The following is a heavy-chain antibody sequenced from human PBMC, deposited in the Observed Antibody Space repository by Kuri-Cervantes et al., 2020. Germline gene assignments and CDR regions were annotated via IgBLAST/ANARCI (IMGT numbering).Heavy chain of an antibody. CDR3: ARLRTRYCDSTSCYGDWFDP. J-gene: IGHJ5*02. CDR1: GYSISSGYY. D-gene: IGHD2-2*01. Sequence: SETLSLTCAVSGYSISSGYYWGWIRQPPGKGLEWIGSIYHSGSTYYNPSLKSRVTISVDTSKNQFSLKLSSVTAADTAVYYCARLRTRYCDSTSCYGDWFDPWGQGTLVTVSS. V-gene: IGHV4-38-2*01. CDR2: IYHSGST.